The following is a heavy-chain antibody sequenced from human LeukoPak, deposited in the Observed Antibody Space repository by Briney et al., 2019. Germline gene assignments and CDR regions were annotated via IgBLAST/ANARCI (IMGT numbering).Heavy chain of an antibody. D-gene: IGHD3-10*01. CDR3: ARDHGFLMVRYFDY. CDR1: GFTFSSYW. J-gene: IGHJ4*02. Sequence: PGGSLRLSCAASGFTFSSYWMHWVRQAPGKGLVWVSHINSDGSSTSYADSVKGRFTISRDNAKNTLYLQMNSLRAEDTAVYYCARDHGFLMVRYFDYWGQGTLVTVSS. V-gene: IGHV3-74*01. CDR2: INSDGSST.